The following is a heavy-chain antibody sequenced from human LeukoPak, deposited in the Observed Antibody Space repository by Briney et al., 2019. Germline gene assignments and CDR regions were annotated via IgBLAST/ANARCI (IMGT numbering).Heavy chain of an antibody. CDR1: GGSISSNNW. Sequence: SETLSLTCAVSGGSISSNNWWSWVRQPPGKGLEWIGEIYHSGSSNYNPSLKSRVTISVDKSKNQFSLKLNSVTAADTAVYYCARALNVVWFDPWGQGTLVTVSS. V-gene: IGHV4-4*02. J-gene: IGHJ5*02. CDR2: IYHSGSS. CDR3: ARALNVVWFDP.